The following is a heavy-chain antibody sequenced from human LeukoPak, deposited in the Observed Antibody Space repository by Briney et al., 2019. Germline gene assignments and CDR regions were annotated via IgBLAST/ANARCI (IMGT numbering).Heavy chain of an antibody. Sequence: PGGSLRLFCAASGFPFSSYWMDWVRQAPGKGLVWVSRMNSDGSSTSYADSVKGRFTISRDNAKNTLYLQMSSLRAEDTAVYYCARESSSSFDYWGQAAKLSVSS. J-gene: IGHJ4*02. CDR2: MNSDGSST. CDR3: ARESSSSFDY. D-gene: IGHD2-2*01. V-gene: IGHV3-74*01. CDR1: GFPFSSYW.